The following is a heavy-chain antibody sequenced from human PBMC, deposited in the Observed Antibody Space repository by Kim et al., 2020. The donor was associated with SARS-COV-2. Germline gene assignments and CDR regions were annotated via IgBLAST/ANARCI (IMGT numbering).Heavy chain of an antibody. J-gene: IGHJ4*02. D-gene: IGHD2-2*01. Sequence: RFTTSRDNSKDTLYLQMNSLRAEDTAVYYCARDDSILGYFSTTSCQFFDYWGQGTLVTVSS. CDR3: ARDDSILGYFSTTSCQFFDY. V-gene: IGHV3-30*01.